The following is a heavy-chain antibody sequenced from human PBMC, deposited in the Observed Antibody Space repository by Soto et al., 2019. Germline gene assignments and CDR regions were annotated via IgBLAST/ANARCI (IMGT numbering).Heavy chain of an antibody. CDR3: AKEDTSSGSLDY. V-gene: IGHV3-23*01. Sequence: GGSLRLSCAASGSTFSSSEMHWVRQAPGKGLEWVSGISDSGATTYYADSVRGRFTISRDNSKNTLYLQMKSLRAEDSASYYCAKEDTSSGSLDYWGQGALVTVSS. CDR2: ISDSGATT. CDR1: GSTFSSSE. J-gene: IGHJ4*02. D-gene: IGHD6-19*01.